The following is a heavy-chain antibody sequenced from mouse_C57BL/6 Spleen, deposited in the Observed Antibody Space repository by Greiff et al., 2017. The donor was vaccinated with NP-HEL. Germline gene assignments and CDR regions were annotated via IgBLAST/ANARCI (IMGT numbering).Heavy chain of an antibody. D-gene: IGHD3-2*02. J-gene: IGHJ1*03. Sequence: VQLQQSGAELVRPGASVTLSCKASGYTFTDYEMHWVKQTPVHGLEWIGAIDPETGGTAYNQKFKGKAILTADKSSSTAYMELRSLTSEDSAVYYCTRKKALYFDVWGTGTTVTVSS. CDR1: GYTFTDYE. CDR2: IDPETGGT. V-gene: IGHV1-15*01. CDR3: TRKKALYFDV.